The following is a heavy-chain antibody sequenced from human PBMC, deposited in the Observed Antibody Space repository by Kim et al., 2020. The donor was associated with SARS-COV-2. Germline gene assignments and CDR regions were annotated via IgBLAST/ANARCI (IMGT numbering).Heavy chain of an antibody. D-gene: IGHD3-10*01. V-gene: IGHV3-30*02. CDR3: AKTGYGSGSYYYYGMDV. J-gene: IGHJ6*02. Sequence: VKGRFTLSRDNSKNTLYLQMNSLRAEDTAVYYCAKTGYGSGSYYYYGMDVWGQGTTVTVSS.